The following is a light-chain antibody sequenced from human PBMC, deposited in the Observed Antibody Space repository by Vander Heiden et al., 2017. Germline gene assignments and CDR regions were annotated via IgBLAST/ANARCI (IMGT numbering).Light chain of an antibody. CDR3: QAWDSSIWV. J-gene: IGLJ3*02. CDR1: KLGSNY. V-gene: IGLV3-1*01. Sequence: DELTQPPSVSVSPGQTASITCSGDKLGSNYAAWYQQKSGQSPGLVIYQDSRRPSGIPDRFSGSNSGNTATLTISGTQAMDESYDYCQAWDSSIWVFGGGTKLTVL. CDR2: QDS.